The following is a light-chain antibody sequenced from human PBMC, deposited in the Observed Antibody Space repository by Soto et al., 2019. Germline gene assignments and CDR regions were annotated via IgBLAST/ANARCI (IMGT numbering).Light chain of an antibody. CDR3: QQLQRTPFT. CDR2: GAS. CDR1: QDISRY. Sequence: QLTQSPSSLSASVGDRVTITCRASQDISRYLAWYQQRAGKAPKLLIYGASTLQSGVPSRFSGSGSGTDFTLTISSLQPEDLATYHCQQLQRTPFTFGPGTTVDV. J-gene: IGKJ3*01. V-gene: IGKV1-9*01.